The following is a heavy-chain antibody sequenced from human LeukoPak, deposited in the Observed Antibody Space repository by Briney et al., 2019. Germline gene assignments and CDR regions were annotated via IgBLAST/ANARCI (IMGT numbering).Heavy chain of an antibody. D-gene: IGHD3-10*01. CDR1: GFNFNTYE. V-gene: IGHV3-48*03. Sequence: GGSLRLSCAASGFNFNTYEMNWVRQAPGKGLEWVSYMGGRGTAIYYSDSVKGRFPISRDHAANSLYLQMTDLRAEATAVYYCARDLYYYGSGNFVPGLPDYWGQGTLVTVSS. J-gene: IGHJ4*02. CDR3: ARDLYYYGSGNFVPGLPDY. CDR2: MGGRGTAI.